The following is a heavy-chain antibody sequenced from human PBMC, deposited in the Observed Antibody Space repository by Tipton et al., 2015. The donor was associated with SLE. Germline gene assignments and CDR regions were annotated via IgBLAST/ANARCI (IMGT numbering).Heavy chain of an antibody. D-gene: IGHD6-13*01. J-gene: IGHJ4*02. V-gene: IGHV4-38-2*02. CDR3: ARGEAPLGSSYLFDY. CDR2: INHSGST. CDR1: GYSISSGYY. Sequence: TLSLTCTVSGYSISSGYYWGWIRQPPGKGLEWIGEINHSGSTNYNPSLKSRVTISVDTSKNQFSLKLSSVTAADTAVYYCARGEAPLGSSYLFDYWGQGTLVTVSS.